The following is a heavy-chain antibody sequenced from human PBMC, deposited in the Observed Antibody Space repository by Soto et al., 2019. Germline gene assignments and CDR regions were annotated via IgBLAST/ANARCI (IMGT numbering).Heavy chain of an antibody. D-gene: IGHD6-19*01. Sequence: QVQLQESGPGLVKPSQTLSLTCTVSGGSISRGGYYWGWILQPPGKGLEWIGSIYYSGSTYYTPSLKSRVTISVDTSKNQFSLKLSSVTAADTAVYYCARVRSSGWYVPGMVDYWGQGTLVTFSS. CDR1: GGSISRGGYY. CDR2: IYYSGST. V-gene: IGHV4-31*03. CDR3: ARVRSSGWYVPGMVDY. J-gene: IGHJ4*02.